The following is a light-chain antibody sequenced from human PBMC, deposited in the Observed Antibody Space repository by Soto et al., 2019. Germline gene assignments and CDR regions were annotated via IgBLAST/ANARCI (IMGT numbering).Light chain of an antibody. Sequence: QSALTQPASVSGSPGQSITISCTGTSSDVGAYNYVSWYRQHPGKAPKLMIYEVTNRPSGVSNRFSGSKSGSTASLTISGLQAEDEADYYCSSYTSCSTLVFGVGTNLTVL. CDR2: EVT. V-gene: IGLV2-14*01. CDR3: SSYTSCSTLV. CDR1: SSDVGAYNY. J-gene: IGLJ3*02.